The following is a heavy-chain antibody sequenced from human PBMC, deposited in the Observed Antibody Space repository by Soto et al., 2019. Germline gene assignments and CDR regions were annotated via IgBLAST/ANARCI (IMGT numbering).Heavy chain of an antibody. CDR2: IKQDGSEK. V-gene: IGHV3-7*01. D-gene: IGHD1-26*01. CDR3: VRDRSGSYLEGFDY. CDR1: GFTCSSFW. Sequence: EVQLVESGGGLVQLGGSRRLSCAASGFTCSSFWMTWVRQAPGKGLEWVANIKQDGSEKYYVDSVNGRFTISRDNARNSLFLEMKSLRSEDTAVYSCVRDRSGSYLEGFDYWGQGTLVTVSS. J-gene: IGHJ4*02.